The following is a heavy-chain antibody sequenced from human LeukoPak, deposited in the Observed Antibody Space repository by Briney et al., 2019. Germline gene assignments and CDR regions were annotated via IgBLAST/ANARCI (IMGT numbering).Heavy chain of an antibody. J-gene: IGHJ5*02. CDR2: ISSSSSYI. V-gene: IGHV3-21*01. Sequence: GGSLRLSCAASGFTFSSYSMNWVRQAPGKGLEWVSSISSSSSYIYYADSVKGRFTISRDNAKNSLYLRMNSLRAEDTAVYYCARAPYGSGSYYIRPWGQGTLVTVSS. D-gene: IGHD3-10*01. CDR1: GFTFSSYS. CDR3: ARAPYGSGSYYIRP.